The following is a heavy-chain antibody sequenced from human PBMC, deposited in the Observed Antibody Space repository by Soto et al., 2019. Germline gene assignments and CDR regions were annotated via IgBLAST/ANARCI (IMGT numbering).Heavy chain of an antibody. J-gene: IGHJ3*02. V-gene: IGHV3-9*01. CDR3: AKDIGYDFWSGLDAFDI. CDR2: ISWNSGSI. Sequence: PGGSLRLSCAASGFTFDDYAMHWVRQAPGKGLEWVSGISWNSGSIGYAESVKGRFTISRDNAKNSLYLQMNSLRAEDTALYYCAKDIGYDFWSGLDAFDIWGRGTMVTVSS. CDR1: GFTFDDYA. D-gene: IGHD3-3*01.